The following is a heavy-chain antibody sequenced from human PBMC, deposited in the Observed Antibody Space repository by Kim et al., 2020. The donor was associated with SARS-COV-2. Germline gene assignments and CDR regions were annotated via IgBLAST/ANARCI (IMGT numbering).Heavy chain of an antibody. D-gene: IGHD1-26*01. V-gene: IGHV4-59*09. CDR3: ARGYRYSGSYYYFDY. Sequence: PSLKRRVTISVDTSKNQFSLKLSSVTAADTAVYYCARGYRYSGSYYYFDYWGQGTLVTVSS. J-gene: IGHJ4*02.